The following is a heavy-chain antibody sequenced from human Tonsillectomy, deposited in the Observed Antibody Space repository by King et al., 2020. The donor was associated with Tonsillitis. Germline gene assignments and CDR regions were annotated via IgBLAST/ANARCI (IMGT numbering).Heavy chain of an antibody. J-gene: IGHJ4*02. D-gene: IGHD3-22*01. V-gene: IGHV4-34*01. CDR3: ARRGLYYYDSSDYYYVFDY. CDR1: GGSFSGYY. CDR2: INHDAST. Sequence: VQLQQWGAGLLKPSETLSLTCAVYGGSFSGYYWGWIRQPPGKGLEWIGEINHDASTKYNPSLKSRVTISADTSKNQFSLKLSPVTAADTAVYYCARRGLYYYDSSDYYYVFDYWGQGTLVTVSS.